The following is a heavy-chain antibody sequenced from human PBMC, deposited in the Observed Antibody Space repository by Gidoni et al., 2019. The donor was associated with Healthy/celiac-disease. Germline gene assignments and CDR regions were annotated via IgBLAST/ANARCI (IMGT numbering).Heavy chain of an antibody. CDR3: AREPRITMIDAFDI. D-gene: IGHD3-22*01. CDR2: IYYSGST. J-gene: IGHJ3*02. CDR1: GGSVSSGSYY. V-gene: IGHV4-61*01. Sequence: QVQLQESGPGLVKPSETLSLTCTVSGGSVSSGSYYWSWIRQPPGKGLEWIGYIYYSGSTNYNPSLKSRVTISVDTSKNQFSLKLSSVTAADTAVYYCAREPRITMIDAFDIWGQGTMVTVSS.